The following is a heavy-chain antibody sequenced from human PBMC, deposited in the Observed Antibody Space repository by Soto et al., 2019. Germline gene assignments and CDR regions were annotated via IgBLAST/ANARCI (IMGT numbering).Heavy chain of an antibody. CDR3: ARSSITIGFPFDP. V-gene: IGHV4-31*03. CDR2: IYYSGST. J-gene: IGHJ5*02. Sequence: SETLSLTCTVSGGSISSGGYYWSWIRQHPGKGLEWIGYIYYSGSTYYNPSLKSRVTISVDTSKNQFSLKLSSVTAADTAVYYCARSSITIGFPFDPWGQGTLVTVSS. CDR1: GGSISSGGYY. D-gene: IGHD3-16*01.